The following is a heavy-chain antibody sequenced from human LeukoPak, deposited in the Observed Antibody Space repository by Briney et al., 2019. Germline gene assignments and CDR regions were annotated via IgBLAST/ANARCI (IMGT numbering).Heavy chain of an antibody. D-gene: IGHD2-2*03. CDR2: ISSSSSYI. J-gene: IGHJ1*01. Sequence: GGSLRLSCAASGFTFSSYAMSWVRQAPGKGLEWVSSISSSSSYIYYADSVKGRFAISRDNAKNSLYLQVNSLRAEDTAVYYCARGLDIVVVPAAMLEYFQHWGQGTLVTVSS. CDR1: GFTFSSYA. CDR3: ARGLDIVVVPAAMLEYFQH. V-gene: IGHV3-21*01.